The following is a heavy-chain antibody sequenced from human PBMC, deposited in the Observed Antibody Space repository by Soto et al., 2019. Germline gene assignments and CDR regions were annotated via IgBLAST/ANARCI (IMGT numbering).Heavy chain of an antibody. D-gene: IGHD1-20*01. CDR3: ATVHNTSRSFDY. Sequence: GGSLRLSCAASGFTITSSAMSWVRQAPGKGLEWVSTTGISGRTTYYADSVKGRFTVSRDDSKNTLDLQMSSLRAEDTAVYYCATVHNTSRSFDYWGQGTPVTVSS. CDR1: GFTITSSA. J-gene: IGHJ4*02. V-gene: IGHV3-23*01. CDR2: TGISGRTT.